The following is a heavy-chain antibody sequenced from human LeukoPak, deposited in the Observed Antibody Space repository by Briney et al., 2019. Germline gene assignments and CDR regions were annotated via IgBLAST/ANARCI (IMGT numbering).Heavy chain of an antibody. J-gene: IGHJ6*02. Sequence: MTSETLSLTCAVYGGSFSDCYWSWIRQPPGKGLEWIGEINHSGITNYNPSLKSRVTISVDTSKNQFSLKLSSVTAADTAVYYCARGPRFMVPAAMDVWGQGTTVTVSS. V-gene: IGHV4-34*01. CDR2: INHSGIT. CDR1: GGSFSDCY. D-gene: IGHD2-2*01. CDR3: ARGPRFMVPAAMDV.